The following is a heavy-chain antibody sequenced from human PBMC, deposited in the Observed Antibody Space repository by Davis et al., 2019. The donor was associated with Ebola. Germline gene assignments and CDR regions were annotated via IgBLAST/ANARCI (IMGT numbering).Heavy chain of an antibody. J-gene: IGHJ3*02. V-gene: IGHV4-59*12. CDR1: GVSITTYF. D-gene: IGHD2-21*01. CDR2: IHHSGSA. CDR3: ARDTRPCGGDCYDDTFDM. Sequence: PSETLSLTCSVSGVSITTYFWSWIRQPPGKGLEWVGYIHHSGSANANPSLKSRVTSSIDTSKSQVSLKLTSVTAADTAVYYCARDTRPCGGDCYDDTFDMWGQGTMVIVSS.